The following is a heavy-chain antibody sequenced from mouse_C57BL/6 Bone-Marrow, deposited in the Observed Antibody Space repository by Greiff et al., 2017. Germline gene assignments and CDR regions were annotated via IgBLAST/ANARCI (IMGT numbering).Heavy chain of an antibody. J-gene: IGHJ3*01. CDR1: GYTFTSYW. D-gene: IGHD1-1*01. CDR3: ARDYYGSSGGFAY. CDR2: IYPGSGST. V-gene: IGHV1-55*01. Sequence: QVQLQQPGAELVKPGASVKMSCKASGYTFTSYWITWVKQRPGQGLEWIGDIYPGSGSTNYNEKFKSKATLTVDTSSSTAYMQLSSLTSEDSAVYYCARDYYGSSGGFAYWGQGTLGTVSA.